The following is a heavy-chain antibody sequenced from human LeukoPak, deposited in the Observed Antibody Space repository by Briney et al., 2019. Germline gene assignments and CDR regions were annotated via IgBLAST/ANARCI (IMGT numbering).Heavy chain of an antibody. CDR1: EFSLNTRGVG. CDR2: IYWDDDR. CDR3: AHRKNYYDSSVFDN. Sequence: SGPTLVNPTQTLTLTCTFSEFSLNTRGVGVGWIRQPPGRALDWLALIYWDDDRRYSPSLNSRLTITKDTSRNQVVLTMTNMDPVDTATYFCAHRKNYYDSSVFDNWGQGTLVTVSS. V-gene: IGHV2-5*02. D-gene: IGHD3-22*01. J-gene: IGHJ4*02.